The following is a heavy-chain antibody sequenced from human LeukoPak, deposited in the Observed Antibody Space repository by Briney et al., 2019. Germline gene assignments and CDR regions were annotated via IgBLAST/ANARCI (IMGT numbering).Heavy chain of an antibody. Sequence: GGSLRLSCAASGFTVSSNYKSWVRQAPGQGLEWVSIICSGGSTYYSDSVKGRFTISRHNSKNTLYLQMNSLRAEDTAVYYWAREVGGSAFDIWGQGTMVTVSS. CDR1: GFTVSSNY. CDR3: AREVGGSAFDI. CDR2: ICSGGST. J-gene: IGHJ3*02. D-gene: IGHD3-16*01. V-gene: IGHV3-53*04.